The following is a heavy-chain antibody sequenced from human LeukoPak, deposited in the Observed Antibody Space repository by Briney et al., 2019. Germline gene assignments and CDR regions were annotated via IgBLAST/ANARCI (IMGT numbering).Heavy chain of an antibody. D-gene: IGHD4-17*01. CDR2: IYYSGST. Sequence: SETLSLTCAVYGGSFSGYYWSWIRQPPGKGLEWIGYIYYSGSTYYNPSLKSRVTISVDTSKNQFSLKLSSVTAADTAVYYCARVDYGDRNDNRFDYWGQGTLVTVSS. J-gene: IGHJ4*02. CDR3: ARVDYGDRNDNRFDY. CDR1: GGSFSGYY. V-gene: IGHV4-30-4*08.